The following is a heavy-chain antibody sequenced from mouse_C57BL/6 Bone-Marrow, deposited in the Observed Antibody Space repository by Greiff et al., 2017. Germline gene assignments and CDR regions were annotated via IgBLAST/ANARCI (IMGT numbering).Heavy chain of an antibody. J-gene: IGHJ3*01. Sequence: QVQLQQPGAELVKPGASVMMSCKASGYTFTSYWITWVKQRPGQGLEWIGDIYPGSGSTNYNEKFKSKATLTVDTSSSTAYMQLSSLTSEDSAVYYCARETSYYSNYAWFAYWGQGTLVTVSA. V-gene: IGHV1-55*01. CDR3: ARETSYYSNYAWFAY. D-gene: IGHD2-5*01. CDR1: GYTFTSYW. CDR2: IYPGSGST.